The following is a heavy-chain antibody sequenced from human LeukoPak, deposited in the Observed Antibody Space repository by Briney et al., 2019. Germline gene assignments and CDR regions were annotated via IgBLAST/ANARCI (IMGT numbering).Heavy chain of an antibody. J-gene: IGHJ4*02. V-gene: IGHV1-18*01. CDR1: GYTFTSYG. CDR2: ISAYNGNT. D-gene: IGHD2-21*02. CDR3: ARDRSSVVVTAILSY. Sequence: GASVKVSCKASGYTFTSYGISWVRQAPGQGLEWMGWISAYNGNTNYAQKLQGRVTMTTDTSTSTAYMELRSLRSDDTAVYYCARDRSSVVVTAILSYWGQGTLVTVSS.